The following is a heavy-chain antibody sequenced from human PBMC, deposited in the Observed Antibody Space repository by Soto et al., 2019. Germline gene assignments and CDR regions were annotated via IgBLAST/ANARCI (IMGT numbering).Heavy chain of an antibody. CDR3: TREAPVAGTDVFNI. D-gene: IGHD6-19*01. Sequence: PGGSLRLSCTASGFTFGDYAMSWFRQAPGKGLEWVGFIRSKAYGGTTEYAASVKGRFTISRDDSKSIAYLQMNSLKTEDTAVYFCTREAPVAGTDVFNIGGKGTMVTVS. CDR1: GFTFGDYA. V-gene: IGHV3-49*03. CDR2: IRSKAYGGTT. J-gene: IGHJ3*02.